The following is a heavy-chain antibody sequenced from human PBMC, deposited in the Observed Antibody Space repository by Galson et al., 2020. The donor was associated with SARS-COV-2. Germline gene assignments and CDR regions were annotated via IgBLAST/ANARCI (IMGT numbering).Heavy chain of an antibody. V-gene: IGHV4-39*01. Sequence: SETLSLTCTVSGGSISSSSYYWGWIRQPPGKGLEWIGSIYYSGSTYYNPSLKSRVTISVDTSKNQFSLKLSSVTAADTAVYYCARLPVYPVGGELQIYYYYGMDVWGQGTTVTVSS. CDR2: IYYSGST. J-gene: IGHJ6*02. D-gene: IGHD1-26*01. CDR1: GGSISSSSYY. CDR3: ARLPVYPVGGELQIYYYYGMDV.